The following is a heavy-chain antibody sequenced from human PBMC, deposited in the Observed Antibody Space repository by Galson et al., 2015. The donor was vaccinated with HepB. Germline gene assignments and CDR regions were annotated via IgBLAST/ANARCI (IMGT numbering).Heavy chain of an antibody. CDR3: ARVSLRFLEWLLSRRSYYFDY. D-gene: IGHD3-3*01. V-gene: IGHV3-21*01. CDR1: GFTFSSYS. J-gene: IGHJ4*02. CDR2: ISSSSSYI. Sequence: SLRLSCAASGFTFSSYSMNWVRQAPGKGLEWVSSISSSSSYIYYADSVKGRFTISRDNAKNSLYLQMNSLRAEDTAVYYCARVSLRFLEWLLSRRSYYFDYWGQGTLVTVSS.